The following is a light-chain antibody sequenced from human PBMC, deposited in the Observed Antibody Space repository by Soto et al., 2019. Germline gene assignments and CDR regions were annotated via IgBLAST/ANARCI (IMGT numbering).Light chain of an antibody. CDR1: QSVSSY. Sequence: ENVLTQSPGTLSLSPGERATLSCRASQSVSSYLAWYQQKPGQAPRLLIYGASSRATGIPDRFSGSGSGTDFTLTISRLEPEDFAVYYCQQYGSSHTFGQGTKLEIK. CDR3: QQYGSSHT. CDR2: GAS. J-gene: IGKJ2*01. V-gene: IGKV3-20*01.